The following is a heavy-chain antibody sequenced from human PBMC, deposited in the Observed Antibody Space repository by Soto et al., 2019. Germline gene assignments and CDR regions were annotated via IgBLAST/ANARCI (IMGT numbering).Heavy chain of an antibody. J-gene: IGHJ4*02. CDR3: AKVTDGYNRPSDY. Sequence: SETLSLTCTVSGDSVSSGTYFWSWIRQPPGKGLEWIGYVYYSGSTNYNPTLKSRLTMSVDTSKNQFSLKLSSVTAADTAVYYCAKVTDGYNRPSDYWGQGTLVTVSS. CDR2: VYYSGST. V-gene: IGHV4-61*01. D-gene: IGHD5-12*01. CDR1: GDSVSSGTYF.